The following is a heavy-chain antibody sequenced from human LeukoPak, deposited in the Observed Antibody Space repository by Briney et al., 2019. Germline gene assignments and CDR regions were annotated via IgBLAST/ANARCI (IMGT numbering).Heavy chain of an antibody. V-gene: IGHV4-34*01. CDR1: GGSFSGYY. CDR2: INHSGST. D-gene: IGHD1-14*01. CDR3: ARVRRAGVTRTHWFDP. Sequence: SETLSLTCAVYGGSFSGYYWSWIRQPPGKGLEWIGEINHSGSTNYNPSLKSRVTISVDTSKNQFSLKLSSVTAADTAVYYCARVRRAGVTRTHWFDPWGQGTLVTVSS. J-gene: IGHJ5*02.